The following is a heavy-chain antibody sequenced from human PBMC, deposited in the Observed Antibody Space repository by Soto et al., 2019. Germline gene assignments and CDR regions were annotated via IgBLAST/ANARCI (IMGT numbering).Heavy chain of an antibody. CDR3: AKAARDYYYYGMDV. V-gene: IGHV3-30*18. CDR1: GFTFSSYG. J-gene: IGHJ6*02. D-gene: IGHD2-15*01. Sequence: GGSLRLSCAASGFTFSSYGIHWVRQAPCKGLEWVAVISYDGINKYYADSVKGRFTISRDNSKNTLYLQMNSLRAEDTAVYYCAKAARDYYYYGMDVWGQGTTVTVSS. CDR2: ISYDGINK.